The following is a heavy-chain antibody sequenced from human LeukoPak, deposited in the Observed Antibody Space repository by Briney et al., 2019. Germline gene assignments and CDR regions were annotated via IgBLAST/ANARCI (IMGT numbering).Heavy chain of an antibody. V-gene: IGHV1-8*01. CDR2: MNPNSGNT. J-gene: IGHJ4*02. CDR3: ARDRGGAAYFDY. Sequence: ASVKVSCKASGYTFTSYDINWVRQATGQGLEWMGWMNPNSGNTGYAQKFQGRVTMTRNTSISTAYMELSSLRSEDTAVYYCARDRGGAAYFDYWGQGTLVTVSS. CDR1: GYTFTSYD. D-gene: IGHD3-16*01.